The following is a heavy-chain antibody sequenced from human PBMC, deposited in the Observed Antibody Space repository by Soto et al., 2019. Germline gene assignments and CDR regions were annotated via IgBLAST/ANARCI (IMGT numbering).Heavy chain of an antibody. CDR3: ACLVDTAMFS. CDR1: GGSISSSSYY. D-gene: IGHD5-18*01. V-gene: IGHV4-39*01. CDR2: ISYSGST. J-gene: IGHJ5*02. Sequence: QLQLQESGPGLVKPSETLSLTCTVSGGSISSSSYYWGWIRQPPGKGLEWIGSISYSGSTYYNPSLKSRVTISVDTSKNQFSLKLSSVTAADTAVYYCACLVDTAMFSWGQGTLVIVSS.